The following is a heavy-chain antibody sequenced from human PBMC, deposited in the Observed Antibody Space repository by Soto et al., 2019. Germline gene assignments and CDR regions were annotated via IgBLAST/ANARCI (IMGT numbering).Heavy chain of an antibody. CDR3: ASPRELSYSYSYYYGMDV. V-gene: IGHV1-2*02. CDR2: IHLNSGGT. D-gene: IGHD2-21*01. CDR1: GYTFTGYY. Sequence: GASVKVSCKASGYTFTGYYVHWVRQAPGHGLEWLGWIHLNSGGTNYAQSFQGRVTMTRDMSVSTVYMEMTGLSSDDTAVYYCASPRELSYSYSYYYGMDVWGQGTTVTVSS. J-gene: IGHJ6*02.